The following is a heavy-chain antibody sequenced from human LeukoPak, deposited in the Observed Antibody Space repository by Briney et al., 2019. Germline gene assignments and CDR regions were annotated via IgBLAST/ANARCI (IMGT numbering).Heavy chain of an antibody. V-gene: IGHV4-39*01. CDR1: GGSISSSSYY. Sequence: PSETLSLTCTVSGGSISSSSYYWGWIRQPPGKGLEWIGSIYYSGSPYYNPSLKSRVTITVDTSKNQFSLKLSSVTAADTAVYYCARHPYTYYDYVWGRIPHNPRDRMDYWGQGTLVTVSS. J-gene: IGHJ4*02. CDR2: IYYSGSP. D-gene: IGHD3-16*01. CDR3: ARHPYTYYDYVWGRIPHNPRDRMDY.